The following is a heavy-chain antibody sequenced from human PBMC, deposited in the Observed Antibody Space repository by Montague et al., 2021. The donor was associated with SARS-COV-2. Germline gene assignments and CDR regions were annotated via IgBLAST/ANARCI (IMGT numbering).Heavy chain of an antibody. D-gene: IGHD3-3*01. J-gene: IGHJ4*02. Sequence: SETLSLTCAVYGGSFSGYYWSWIRQPPGKGLEWIGEINHSGSTNYSPSLKGRVTISVDTSKNQFSLKLSSVTAADTAVHYCARGYQLRFLEWSSRQSTFDYWGQGTLVTVSS. CDR1: GGSFSGYY. CDR2: INHSGST. V-gene: IGHV4-34*01. CDR3: ARGYQLRFLEWSSRQSTFDY.